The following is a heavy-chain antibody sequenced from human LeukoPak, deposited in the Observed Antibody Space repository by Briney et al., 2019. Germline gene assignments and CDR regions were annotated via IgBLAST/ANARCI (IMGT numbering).Heavy chain of an antibody. CDR1: GYSISSDNW. CDR3: ARKPNAVYWFDP. CDR2: IHYSGIT. Sequence: SETLSLTCAVSGYSISSDNWWGWIRQPPGKGLEWIGYIHYSGITYYSPSLKSRVTLSVDTSKNQFSLRLSSVTAVDTAVYYCARKPNAVYWFDPWGQGTLDTVSS. D-gene: IGHD4/OR15-4a*01. J-gene: IGHJ5*02. V-gene: IGHV4-28*01.